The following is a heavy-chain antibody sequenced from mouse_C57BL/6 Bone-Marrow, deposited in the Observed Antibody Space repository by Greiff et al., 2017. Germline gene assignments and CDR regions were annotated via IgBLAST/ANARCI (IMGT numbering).Heavy chain of an antibody. V-gene: IGHV1-55*01. CDR2: IYPGSGST. J-gene: IGHJ2*01. CDR1: GYTFTSYW. D-gene: IGHD2-4*01. CDR3: ARTGDYGPWDY. Sequence: QVQLQQPVPALFNPFSSLKMSCKASGYTFTSYWITWVKQRPGQGLEWIGDIYPGSGSTNYNEKFKSKATLTVDTSSSTAYMQLSSLTSEDSAVYYCARTGDYGPWDYWGQGTTLTVSS.